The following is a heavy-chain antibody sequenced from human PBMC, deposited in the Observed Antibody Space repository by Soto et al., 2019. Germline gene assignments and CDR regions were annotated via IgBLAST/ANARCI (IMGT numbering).Heavy chain of an antibody. J-gene: IGHJ4*02. V-gene: IGHV4-59*01. CDR2: IYYSGST. Sequence: PSETLSLTCPVSGGSISSYYWSWIRQPPGKGLEWIGYIYYSGSTNYNPSLKSRVTISVDTSKNQFSLKLSSVTAADTAVYYCARTLYSSGWYFDYWGQGTLVTVSS. D-gene: IGHD6-19*01. CDR3: ARTLYSSGWYFDY. CDR1: GGSISSYY.